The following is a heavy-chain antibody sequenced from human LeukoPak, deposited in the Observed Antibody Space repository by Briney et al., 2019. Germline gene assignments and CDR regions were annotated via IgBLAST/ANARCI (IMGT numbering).Heavy chain of an antibody. CDR2: INHSGST. D-gene: IGHD2-2*01. V-gene: IGHV4-34*01. CDR1: GGSLSGYY. Sequence: PSETLSLTCAVYGGSLSGYYWSWIRQPPGKGLVWIGEINHSGSTNYNPSLKSRVTISVDTSKNQFSLKLSSVTAADTAVYYCARGSSGGSTSLDPWGQGTLVTVSS. J-gene: IGHJ5*02. CDR3: ARGSSGGSTSLDP.